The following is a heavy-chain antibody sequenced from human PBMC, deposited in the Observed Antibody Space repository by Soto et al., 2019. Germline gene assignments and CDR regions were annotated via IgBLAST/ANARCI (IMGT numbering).Heavy chain of an antibody. D-gene: IGHD4-17*01. CDR1: GGTFSSYA. Sequence: QVQLVQSGAEVKKPGSSVKVSCKASGGTFSSYAISWVRQAPGQGLEWMGGIIPIFGTANYAQKFQGRVTITADESTSTAYMELSSLRSEDTAVYYCARFRPTETTEGNAFDIWGQGTMLTVSS. J-gene: IGHJ3*02. V-gene: IGHV1-69*12. CDR3: ARFRPTETTEGNAFDI. CDR2: IIPIFGTA.